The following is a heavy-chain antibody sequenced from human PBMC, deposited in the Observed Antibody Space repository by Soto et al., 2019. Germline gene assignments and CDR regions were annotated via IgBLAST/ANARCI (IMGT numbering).Heavy chain of an antibody. D-gene: IGHD3-3*01. V-gene: IGHV3-66*01. CDR1: GFTVSSNY. CDR2: IYSGGST. Sequence: GGSLRLSCAASGFTVSSNYMSWVRQAPGKGLEWVSVIYSGGSTYYADSVKGRFTISRDNSKNTLYLQMNSLRAEDTAVYYCARDSFGVVNMPPHHYYYYMDVWGKGTTVTVSS. J-gene: IGHJ6*03. CDR3: ARDSFGVVNMPPHHYYYYMDV.